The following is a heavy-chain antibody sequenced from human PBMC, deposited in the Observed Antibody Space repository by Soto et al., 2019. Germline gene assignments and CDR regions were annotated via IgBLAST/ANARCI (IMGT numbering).Heavy chain of an antibody. CDR2: IYYSGST. J-gene: IGHJ4*02. Sequence: SETLSLTCTVSGGSISSYYWSWIRQPPGKGLEWIGYIYYSGSTNYNPSLKSRVTISVDTSKNQFSLKLSSVTAADTAVYYCARERVVPAAIGAFDYWGQGTLVTVSS. CDR1: GGSISSYY. CDR3: ARERVVPAAIGAFDY. D-gene: IGHD2-2*01. V-gene: IGHV4-59*01.